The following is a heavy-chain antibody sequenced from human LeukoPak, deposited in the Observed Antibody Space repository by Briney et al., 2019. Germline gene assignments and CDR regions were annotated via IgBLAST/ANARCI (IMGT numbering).Heavy chain of an antibody. CDR2: ISGSGGST. V-gene: IGHV3-23*01. CDR1: GFTFSSYA. Sequence: GGSLRLSCAASGFTFSSYAMSWVRQAPGKGLEWVSAISGSGGSTYYADSVKGRFTISRDNSKNTLYLQMNSLESEDTAVYYCAKDRWGAVASFDYRGQGTLVTVSS. J-gene: IGHJ4*02. D-gene: IGHD6-19*01. CDR3: AKDRWGAVASFDY.